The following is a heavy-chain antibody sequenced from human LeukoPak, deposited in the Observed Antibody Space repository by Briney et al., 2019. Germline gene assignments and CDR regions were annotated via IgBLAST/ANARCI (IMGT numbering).Heavy chain of an antibody. CDR2: IIPIFGTA. V-gene: IGHV1-69*05. D-gene: IGHD3-22*01. CDR3: ARADTYYYDSSGYYYVY. J-gene: IGHJ4*02. Sequence: SVEVSYKASGGTFSSYAISWVRQAPGQGLEWMGGIIPIFGTANYAQKFQGRVTITTDESTSTAYMELSSLRSEDTAVYYCARADTYYYDSSGYYYVYWGQGTLVTVSS. CDR1: GGTFSSYA.